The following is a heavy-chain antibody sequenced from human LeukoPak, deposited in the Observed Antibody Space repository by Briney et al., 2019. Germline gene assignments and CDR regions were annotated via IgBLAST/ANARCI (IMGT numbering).Heavy chain of an antibody. D-gene: IGHD5-18*01. V-gene: IGHV4-30-2*01. CDR1: GGSISSGGYS. CDR2: IYHSGST. J-gene: IGHJ4*02. Sequence: SQTLSLTCAVSGGSISSGGYSWSWIRQPPGKGLEWIGYIYHSGSTYYNPSLKSRVTISVDRSKNQFSLKLSSVTAADAAVYYCARASYGPSLDYWGQGTLVTVSS. CDR3: ARASYGPSLDY.